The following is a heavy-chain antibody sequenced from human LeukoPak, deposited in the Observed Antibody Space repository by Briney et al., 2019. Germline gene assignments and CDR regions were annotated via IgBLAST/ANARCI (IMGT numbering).Heavy chain of an antibody. CDR2: IYYSGST. CDR3: ARVARLNYYFDY. J-gene: IGHJ4*02. V-gene: IGHV4-39*07. Sequence: SETLSLTCTVSGGSISSSSYYWGWIRQPPGKGLEWIGSIYYSGSTYYNPSLKSRVTISVDTSKNQFSLKLSSVTVADTAVYYCARVARLNYYFDYWGQGTLVTVSS. D-gene: IGHD1-20*01. CDR1: GGSISSSSYY.